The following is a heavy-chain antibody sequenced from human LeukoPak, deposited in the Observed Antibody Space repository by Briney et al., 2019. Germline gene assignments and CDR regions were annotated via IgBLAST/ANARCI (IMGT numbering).Heavy chain of an antibody. D-gene: IGHD3-22*01. CDR2: IYHSGNT. CDR1: GYSISSGYY. CDR3: ARVDTMTRGADAFDI. V-gene: IGHV4-38-2*02. J-gene: IGHJ3*02. Sequence: SATVSLTCTVSGYSISSGYYWGWIRQPPGKGLEWIGSIYHSGNTYYNPSRKSRVTISVATSKNQFSLKLSSVTAADTAVYYCARVDTMTRGADAFDIWGQGTMVTVSS.